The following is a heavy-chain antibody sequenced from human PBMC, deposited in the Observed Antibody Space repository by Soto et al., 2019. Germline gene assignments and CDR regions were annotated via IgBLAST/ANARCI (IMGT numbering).Heavy chain of an antibody. J-gene: IGHJ6*02. D-gene: IGHD3-22*01. CDR3: ATLRTSGYHTHYFFGMDV. V-gene: IGHV1-18*04. CDR2: ISPYNDNT. Sequence: QVHLEQSGPEVQKPGASVKVACRASGNTFMNHGISWVRQAPGQGLEWMGWISPYNDNTNYAQKFQGRVSMTTDLSTITAYMELRSLRSDDTAVYYCATLRTSGYHTHYFFGMDVWGQGTTVAVSS. CDR1: GNTFMNHG.